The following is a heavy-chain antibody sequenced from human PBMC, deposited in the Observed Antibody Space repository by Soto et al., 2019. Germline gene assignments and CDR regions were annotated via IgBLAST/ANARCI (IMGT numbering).Heavy chain of an antibody. D-gene: IGHD4-17*01. J-gene: IGHJ6*03. CDR2: INPNSGGT. V-gene: IGHV1-2*04. Sequence: QVQLVQSGAEVKKPGASVRVSCKASGYSFSAYYIHWMRQAPGRGLEWMGWINPNSGGTKFAQKFQCCVTMTRDTSISTAYMKLSRLTSDDTAVYFCARETGGTTATLDYYYFYMDVWGKGTTVTVSS. CDR3: ARETGGTTATLDYYYFYMDV. CDR1: GYSFSAYY.